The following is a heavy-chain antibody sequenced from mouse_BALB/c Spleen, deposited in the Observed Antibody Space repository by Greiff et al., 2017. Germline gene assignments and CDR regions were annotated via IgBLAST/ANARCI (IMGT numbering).Heavy chain of an antibody. J-gene: IGHJ4*01. CDR2: IEPENGVT. D-gene: IGHD2-1*01. CDR1: GFNIKDYY. Sequence: EVKLVESGAELVRSGASVKLSCTASGFNIKDYYMHWVTQRPEQGLEWIGWIEPENGVTEYAPKFQGKATMTADTSSNTAYLQLSCLTSEDTAVYYCNSDGNYEEYYAMDYRGEGTSGTVSS. CDR3: NSDGNYEEYYAMDY. V-gene: IGHV14-4*02.